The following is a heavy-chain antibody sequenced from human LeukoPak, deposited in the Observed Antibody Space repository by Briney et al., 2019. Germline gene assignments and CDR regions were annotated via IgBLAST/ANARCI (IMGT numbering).Heavy chain of an antibody. D-gene: IGHD1-26*01. CDR1: GFTFSSYS. J-gene: IGHJ4*02. CDR3: ARDPYVGAIDY. CDR2: ISSSSSPI. Sequence: GALRLSCAASGFTFSSYSMDWVRQAPGRGLEWVSYISSSSSPIYYADSVKGRFTISRDKAKHSLYLQMNSLRAEDPAVYYCARDPYVGAIDYWGQGTLVTVSS. V-gene: IGHV3-21*05.